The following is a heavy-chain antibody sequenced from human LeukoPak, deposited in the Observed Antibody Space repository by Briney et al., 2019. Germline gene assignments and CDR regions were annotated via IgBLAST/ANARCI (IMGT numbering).Heavy chain of an antibody. CDR1: GFTFSSYW. CDR3: ARRRGSSWYGNYYYGMDV. J-gene: IGHJ6*02. CDR2: INSDGSST. D-gene: IGHD6-13*01. Sequence: GKSLRLSCAASGFTFSSYWMHWVRQAPGKGLVWVSRINSDGSSTSYADSVKGRFTISRDNAKNTLYLQMNSLRAEDTAVYYCARRRGSSWYGNYYYGMDVWGQGTTVTVSS. V-gene: IGHV3-74*01.